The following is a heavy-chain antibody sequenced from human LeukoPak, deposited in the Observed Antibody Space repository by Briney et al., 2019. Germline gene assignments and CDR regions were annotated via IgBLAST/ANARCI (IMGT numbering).Heavy chain of an antibody. CDR1: EFTFSSYW. V-gene: IGHV3-74*01. CDR2: ISGDGSST. Sequence: GGSLRLSCAASEFTFSSYWVHWVRQAPGEGLVWVSRISGDGSSTSYADSVKGRFTISRDNGKNTLYLQMNSLRAEDTAVYDCTRRVDATRWYDPWGQGTLVTVSS. CDR3: TRRVDATRWYDP. J-gene: IGHJ5*02. D-gene: IGHD2-15*01.